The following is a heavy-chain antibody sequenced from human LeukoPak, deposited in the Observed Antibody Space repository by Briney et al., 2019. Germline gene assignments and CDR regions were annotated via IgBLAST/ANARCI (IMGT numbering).Heavy chain of an antibody. J-gene: IGHJ6*03. D-gene: IGHD1-26*01. Sequence: SETLSLTCAVYGGSFSGYYWSWIRQPPGKGLEWIGEINHSGSTNYNPSLKSRVTISVDTSKNQFSLKLSSVTAADTAVYYCARGRGRWEPRYYMDVWGKGTTVTVSS. CDR3: ARGRGRWEPRYYMDV. CDR1: GGSFSGYY. V-gene: IGHV4-34*01. CDR2: INHSGST.